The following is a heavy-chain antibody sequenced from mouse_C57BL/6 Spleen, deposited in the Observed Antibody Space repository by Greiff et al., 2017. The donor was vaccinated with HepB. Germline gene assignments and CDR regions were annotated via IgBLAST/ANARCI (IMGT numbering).Heavy chain of an antibody. CDR2: IRNKANNHAT. CDR3: TSTMVTTIGFDY. J-gene: IGHJ2*01. Sequence: EVKLVESGGGLVQPGGSMKLSCAASGFTFSDAWMDWVRQSPEKGLEWVAEIRNKANNHATYYAESVKGRFTISRDDSKSSVYLQMNSLRAEDTGIYYCTSTMVTTIGFDYWGQGTTLTVSS. V-gene: IGHV6-6*01. D-gene: IGHD2-2*01. CDR1: GFTFSDAW.